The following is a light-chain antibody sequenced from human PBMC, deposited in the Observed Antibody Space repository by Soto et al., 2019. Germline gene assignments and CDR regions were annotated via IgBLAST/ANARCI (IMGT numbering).Light chain of an antibody. Sequence: DIQMTQSPSTLPASAGDRVTIPCRASQRINSWLAWYQQKPGKAPKLLIYDVSSLESGVPSRFSGSGSGTEFTLTISSLQPDDFATYYCQQYNTFSTFGQGTKVDIK. V-gene: IGKV1-5*01. CDR2: DVS. J-gene: IGKJ1*01. CDR3: QQYNTFST. CDR1: QRINSW.